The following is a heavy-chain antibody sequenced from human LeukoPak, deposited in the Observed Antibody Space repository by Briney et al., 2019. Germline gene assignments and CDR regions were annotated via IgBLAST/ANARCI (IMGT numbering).Heavy chain of an antibody. CDR3: ARIKRAVAGLFDY. V-gene: IGHV4-59*01. CDR1: GGAISSYY. Sequence: SETLSLTCTVSGGAISSYYWGWIRQPPGKGLDWIGYIYYSGSTNYNPSLKSRVTISVDTSKNQLSLKLSSVTAADTAVYYCARIKRAVAGLFDYWGQGTLVTVSS. D-gene: IGHD6-19*01. CDR2: IYYSGST. J-gene: IGHJ4*02.